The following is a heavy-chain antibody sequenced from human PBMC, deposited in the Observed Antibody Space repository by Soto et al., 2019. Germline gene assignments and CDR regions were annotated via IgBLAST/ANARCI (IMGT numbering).Heavy chain of an antibody. CDR3: TRGSPRRGWFDP. Sequence: GGSLRLSCAASGFSFSNYNMNRVRQAPGKGLEWVSCIGGASDYVYYADSVKGRFTISRDNTKNSVFLQMNSLKTEDTAVYYCTRGSPRRGWFDPWGQGTLVTVSS. J-gene: IGHJ5*02. V-gene: IGHV3-21*03. CDR1: GFSFSNYN. CDR2: IGGASDYV.